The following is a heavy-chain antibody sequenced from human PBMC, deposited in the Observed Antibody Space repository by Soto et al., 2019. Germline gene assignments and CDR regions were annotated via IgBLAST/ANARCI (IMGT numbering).Heavy chain of an antibody. CDR2: ISAYNGNT. Sequence: ASVKVSCKASGYTFTSYGISWVRQAPGQGLEWMGWISAYNGNTNYAQKLQGRVTMTTDTSTSTAYMELRSLRSDDTAVYYCAFWHYYDSSGPQYFWGQGTLVPVSS. J-gene: IGHJ4*02. V-gene: IGHV1-18*01. D-gene: IGHD3-22*01. CDR1: GYTFTSYG. CDR3: AFWHYYDSSGPQYF.